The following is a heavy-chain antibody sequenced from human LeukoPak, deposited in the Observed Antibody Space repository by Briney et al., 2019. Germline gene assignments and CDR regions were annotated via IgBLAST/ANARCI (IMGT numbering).Heavy chain of an antibody. V-gene: IGHV1-2*02. D-gene: IGHD6-13*01. CDR2: INPNSGGT. J-gene: IGHJ4*02. CDR1: GYTFTGYY. Sequence: ASMKVSCKASGYTFTGYYMHWVRQAPGQGLEWMGWINPNSGGTNYAQKFQGRVTMTRDTSISTAYMELSRLRSDDTAVYYCARASSPYSSSWYYFDYWGQGTLVTVSS. CDR3: ARASSPYSSSWYYFDY.